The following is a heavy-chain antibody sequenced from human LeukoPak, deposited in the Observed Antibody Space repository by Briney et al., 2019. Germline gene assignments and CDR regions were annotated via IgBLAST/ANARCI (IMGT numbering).Heavy chain of an antibody. V-gene: IGHV3-15*01. J-gene: IGHJ4*02. CDR3: TTDPRNGYYFDF. D-gene: IGHD1-1*01. CDR2: IKSKSDGGTT. Sequence: GGSLRLSCAVSGFTFSNVWMSWVRQAPGKGLELVGRIKSKSDGGTTDYAAPVKGRFTFSRDDSRNTLYLQMNSLNTADTAVYYCTTDPRNGYYFDFWGQGTLVTVSS. CDR1: GFTFSNVW.